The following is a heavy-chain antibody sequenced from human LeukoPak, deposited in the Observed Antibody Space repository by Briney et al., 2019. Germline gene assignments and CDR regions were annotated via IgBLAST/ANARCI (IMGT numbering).Heavy chain of an antibody. CDR3: ARADTSALTWIPYYFDY. V-gene: IGHV3-11*04. CDR1: GFTFSDYY. D-gene: IGHD5-18*01. CDR2: ISSSGSTI. J-gene: IGHJ4*02. Sequence: PGGSLRLSCAAYGFTFSDYYMSWIRQAPGKGLEWVSYISSSGSTIYYADSVKGRFTISRDNAKNSLYLQMNSLRAEDTAVYYCARADTSALTWIPYYFDYWGQGTLVTVSS.